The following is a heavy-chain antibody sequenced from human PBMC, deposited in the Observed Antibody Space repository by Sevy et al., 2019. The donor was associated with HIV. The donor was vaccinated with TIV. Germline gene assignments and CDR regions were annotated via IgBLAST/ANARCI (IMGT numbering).Heavy chain of an antibody. CDR2: INPNSGGT. J-gene: IGHJ4*02. Sequence: ASVKVSCKASGYTFTGYYMHWVRQAPGQGLEWMGRINPNSGGTNYPQKFQGRVTMTRDTSISTAYMELSRLRSDDTAVYYCARERDVGTAARFDYWGQGTLVTVSS. CDR3: ARERDVGTAARFDY. CDR1: GYTFTGYY. D-gene: IGHD6-6*01. V-gene: IGHV1-2*06.